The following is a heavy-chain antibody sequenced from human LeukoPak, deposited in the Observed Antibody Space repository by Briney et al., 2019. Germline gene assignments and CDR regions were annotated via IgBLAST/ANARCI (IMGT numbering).Heavy chain of an antibody. CDR1: GGSFSGYY. CDR2: IYTSGST. J-gene: IGHJ5*02. D-gene: IGHD2-2*01. CDR3: ARVPRYCSSTSCSNWFDP. V-gene: IGHV4-59*10. Sequence: PSETLSLTCAVYGGSFSGYYWSWIRQPPGKGLEWIGRIYTSGSTNYNPSLKSRVTISVDTSKNQFSLKLSSVTAADTAVYYCARVPRYCSSTSCSNWFDPWGQGTLVTVSS.